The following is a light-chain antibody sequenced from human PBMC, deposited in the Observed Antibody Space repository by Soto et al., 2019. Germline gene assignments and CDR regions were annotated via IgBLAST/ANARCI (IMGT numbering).Light chain of an antibody. V-gene: IGLV1-40*01. CDR3: QSYDSSLRGYGV. CDR2: GNS. Sequence: QSVLTQPPSVSGAPGQRVTISCTGSSSNIGAGYDVHWYQQLPGTAPKLLIYGNSNRPSGVPDRFSGSKSGTSASLAITGLQAEEEADYYCQSYDSSLRGYGVFGGGTKLTVL. J-gene: IGLJ2*01. CDR1: SSNIGAGYD.